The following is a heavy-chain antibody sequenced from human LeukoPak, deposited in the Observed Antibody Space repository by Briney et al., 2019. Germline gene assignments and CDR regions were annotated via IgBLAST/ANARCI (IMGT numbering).Heavy chain of an antibody. CDR2: IRSKAYGGTT. J-gene: IGHJ6*02. CDR3: SRVGDPFRGLMDV. V-gene: IGHV3-49*04. Sequence: PGRSLRLSCTASGFTFGDYAMSWVRQAPGKGLEWVGFIRSKAYGGTTEYAASVKGRFTISRDDSKSIAYLQMNSLKTEDTAVYYCSRVGDPFRGLMDVWGQGTTVTVSS. CDR1: GFTFGDYA. D-gene: IGHD1-26*01.